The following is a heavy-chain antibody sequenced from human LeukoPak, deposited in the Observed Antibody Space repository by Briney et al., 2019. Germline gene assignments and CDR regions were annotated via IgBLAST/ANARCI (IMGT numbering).Heavy chain of an antibody. CDR1: GGSISSSSYY. CDR2: IYYSGST. Sequence: PSETLSLTCTVSGGSISSSSYYWGWIRQPPGKGLEWIGSIYYSGSTYYNPSLKSRVTISVDTSKNQFSLKLSSVTAADTAVYYCARGGGWFDYWGQGTLVTVSS. D-gene: IGHD1-26*01. V-gene: IGHV4-39*07. J-gene: IGHJ4*02. CDR3: ARGGGWFDY.